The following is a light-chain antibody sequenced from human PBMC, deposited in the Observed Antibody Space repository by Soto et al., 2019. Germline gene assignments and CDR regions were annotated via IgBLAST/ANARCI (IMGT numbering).Light chain of an antibody. V-gene: IGKV1-12*01. Sequence: DIRMTQSPSSVSASVGDRVTITCRASQGISRWLAWYQQKPGKAPNLLISAASSLQSGVPSRFSGSGSGTDFTLTISGLQPEDFATYYCQQTSSFPLYTFGQGTKVQIK. J-gene: IGKJ2*01. CDR1: QGISRW. CDR2: AAS. CDR3: QQTSSFPLYT.